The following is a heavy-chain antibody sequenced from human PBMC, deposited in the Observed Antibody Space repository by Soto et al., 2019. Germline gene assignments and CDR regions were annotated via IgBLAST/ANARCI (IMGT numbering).Heavy chain of an antibody. CDR3: ARDLSTPVDTTKD. Sequence: EVQLVESGGGLVQPGGSLRLSCAASGFTFSSYSMNWVRQAPGKGLEWVSYISSSSSTIYYADSVKGRFTISRDNAKNSLYMKMNSLRAEDTAVYYCARDLSTPVDTTKDWGQGTLVTVSS. J-gene: IGHJ4*02. V-gene: IGHV3-48*01. D-gene: IGHD5-18*01. CDR2: ISSSSSTI. CDR1: GFTFSSYS.